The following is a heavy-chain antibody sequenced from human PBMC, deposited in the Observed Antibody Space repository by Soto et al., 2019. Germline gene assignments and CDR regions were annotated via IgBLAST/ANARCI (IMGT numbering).Heavy chain of an antibody. CDR3: ARSRSFTLGFYYDGMDV. V-gene: IGHV5-51*01. D-gene: IGHD6-6*01. Sequence: PGEALKISCQGSGYSFASYWIGWVRQMPGKDLEWMGIIFTGDSDTRYSPSFQGQVTIPADKSLRTAYLQWTSLKASDTALCYCARSRSFTLGFYYDGMDVWGQGTTVTVSS. CDR2: IFTGDSDT. J-gene: IGHJ6*02. CDR1: GYSFASYW.